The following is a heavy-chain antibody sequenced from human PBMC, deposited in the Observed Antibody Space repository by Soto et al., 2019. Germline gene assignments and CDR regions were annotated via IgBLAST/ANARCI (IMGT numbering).Heavy chain of an antibody. CDR1: GGSINNYY. D-gene: IGHD5-12*01. Sequence: SETLSLTCTVSGGSINNYYWSWIRQPPGKGLEWIGYIYYRGSTNYNPSLKSRVTISVDTSKNQFSLKPSSVTTADTAVYYCAIFMGNSVAPTYFDYWGQGTLVTVSS. V-gene: IGHV4-59*01. CDR2: IYYRGST. J-gene: IGHJ4*02. CDR3: AIFMGNSVAPTYFDY.